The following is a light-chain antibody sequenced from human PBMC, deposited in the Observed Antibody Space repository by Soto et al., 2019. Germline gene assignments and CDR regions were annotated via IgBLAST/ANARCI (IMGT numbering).Light chain of an antibody. CDR1: QSVSSY. V-gene: IGKV3-11*01. CDR3: QNPPA. J-gene: IGKJ1*01. Sequence: EIMLTQSPATLSWSSGERATLSCRASQSVSSYLAWYQQKPGQAPRLLIYDASNRATGIPARFSGSGSGTDFTRTISRLEADDFAVYYCQNPPAFGQGTKVDIK. CDR2: DAS.